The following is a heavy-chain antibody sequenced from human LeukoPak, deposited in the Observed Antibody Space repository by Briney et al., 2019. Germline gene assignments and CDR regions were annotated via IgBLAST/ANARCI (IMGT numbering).Heavy chain of an antibody. CDR3: ASHDYGDYVPDY. CDR1: GFTFSSYS. Sequence: GGSLRLSRAASGFTFSSYSMNWVRQAPGKGLEWVASISSSSSYIYYADSVKGRFTISRDNAKNSLYLQMNSLRAEDTAVYYCASHDYGDYVPDYWGQGTLVTVSS. V-gene: IGHV3-21*01. CDR2: ISSSSSYI. J-gene: IGHJ4*02. D-gene: IGHD4-17*01.